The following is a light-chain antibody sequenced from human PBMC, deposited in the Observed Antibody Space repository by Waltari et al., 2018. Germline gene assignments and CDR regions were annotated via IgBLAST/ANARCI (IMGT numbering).Light chain of an antibody. J-gene: IGKJ1*01. V-gene: IGKV1-5*01. CDR3: QQYNGYSGT. Sequence: DIQMTQSPSTLSASVGDRVTITCRASQSISRGLAWYQHKPGKAPKLLIYAASSLQNGFPSRFSGSGSDTEFTLTISSLQPDDFATYYCQQYNGYSGTFGQGTKVEIK. CDR2: AAS. CDR1: QSISRG.